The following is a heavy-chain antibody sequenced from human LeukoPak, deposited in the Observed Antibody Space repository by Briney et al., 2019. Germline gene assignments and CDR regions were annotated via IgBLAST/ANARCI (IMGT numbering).Heavy chain of an antibody. CDR2: ISGSGGST. J-gene: IGHJ5*02. V-gene: IGHV3-23*01. CDR3: AKGGTYYYDSSGYPRWFDP. Sequence: GGSLRLSCAASGFTFSSYAMSWVRQAPGKGLEWVSAISGSGGSTYYADSVKGRFTISRDNSKNTLYLQMNSLRAEDTAVYYCAKGGTYYYDSSGYPRWFDPWAREPWSPSPQ. D-gene: IGHD3-22*01. CDR1: GFTFSSYA.